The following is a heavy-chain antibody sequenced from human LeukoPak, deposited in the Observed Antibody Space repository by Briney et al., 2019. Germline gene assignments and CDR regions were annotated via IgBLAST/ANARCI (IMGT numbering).Heavy chain of an antibody. CDR2: ISSSSSYI. CDR3: ARSGIKMVRGVIIKSPYHMDV. V-gene: IGHV3-21*01. Sequence: PGGSLRLSCAASGFIFSNYGMNWVRQAPGKGLEWVSSISSSSSYIYYADSVKGRFTISRDDAKNSLSLQMNSLRAEDTAVYYCARSGIKMVRGVIIKSPYHMDVWGKGTTVTVSS. J-gene: IGHJ6*03. D-gene: IGHD3-10*01. CDR1: GFIFSNYG.